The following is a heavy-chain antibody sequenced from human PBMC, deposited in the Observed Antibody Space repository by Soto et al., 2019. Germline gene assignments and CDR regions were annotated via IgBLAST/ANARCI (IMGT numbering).Heavy chain of an antibody. J-gene: IGHJ5*02. CDR1: GGSISSGGYS. CDR3: ARKGYPNNWFDP. Sequence: PSLTCAVSGGSISSGGYSWSWIRQPPGKGLEWIGYIYHSGSTYYNPSLKSRVTISVDRSKNQFSLKLSSVTAADTAVYYCARKGYPNNWFDPWGQGTLVTVSS. D-gene: IGHD5-18*01. CDR2: IYHSGST. V-gene: IGHV4-30-2*01.